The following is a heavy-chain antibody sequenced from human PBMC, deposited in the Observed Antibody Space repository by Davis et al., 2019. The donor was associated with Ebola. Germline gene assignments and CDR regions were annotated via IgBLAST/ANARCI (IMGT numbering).Heavy chain of an antibody. V-gene: IGHV1-2*06. J-gene: IGHJ4*02. CDR1: GYTFTGYY. D-gene: IGHD3-10*01. Sequence: ASVQVSCQASGYTFTGYYMHWVRQAPGQGLEWMGRINPKRGGADYAQKFQGRVTMTRATSFSTAYMELSRLKSDDTAIYYCARSQLPIWVGYSYFDSWGQGTLVTVSS. CDR3: ARSQLPIWVGYSYFDS. CDR2: INPKRGGA.